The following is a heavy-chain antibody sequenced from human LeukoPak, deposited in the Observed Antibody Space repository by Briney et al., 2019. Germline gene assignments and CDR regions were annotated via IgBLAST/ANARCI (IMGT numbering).Heavy chain of an antibody. CDR2: ISGSDAGT. CDR1: GFTFSSYA. Sequence: GGSLRLSCAASGFTFSSYAMSWVRQIPGKGLEWVSAISGSDAGTYYADSVKGRFTISRDNSKNTLFAQMNSLRAEDTAVYYCAKEDKRIITLVRGVISNMDVWGKGTTVTVSS. CDR3: AKEDKRIITLVRGVISNMDV. V-gene: IGHV3-23*01. J-gene: IGHJ6*03. D-gene: IGHD3-10*01.